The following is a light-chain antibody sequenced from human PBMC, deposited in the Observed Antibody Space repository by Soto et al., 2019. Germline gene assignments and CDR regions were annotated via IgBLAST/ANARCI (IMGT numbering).Light chain of an antibody. CDR3: QQYGSAPYT. CDR2: AAS. V-gene: IGKV3-20*01. CDR1: QSVTSNY. Sequence: EIVLTQSPGTLSLSPGERATLSCRASQSVTSNYLAWFQQKPGQAPRLLIYAASIRATGLPDKFSGSGSGTDFTLTISRLEPEDFAVYYCQQYGSAPYTFGPGTNLEIQ. J-gene: IGKJ2*01.